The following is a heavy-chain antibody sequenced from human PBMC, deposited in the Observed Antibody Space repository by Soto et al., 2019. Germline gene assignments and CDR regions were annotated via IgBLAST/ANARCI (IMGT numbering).Heavy chain of an antibody. Sequence: PGGSLRLSCAASGFTFDDYAMHWVRQAPGKGLEWVSGISWNSGSIGYADSVKGRFTISRDNAKNSLYLQMNSLRAEDTALYYCAKDITRPEAPSHFEYYFDYWGQGTLVTVSS. D-gene: IGHD2-15*01. CDR2: ISWNSGSI. CDR3: AKDITRPEAPSHFEYYFDY. J-gene: IGHJ4*02. CDR1: GFTFDDYA. V-gene: IGHV3-9*01.